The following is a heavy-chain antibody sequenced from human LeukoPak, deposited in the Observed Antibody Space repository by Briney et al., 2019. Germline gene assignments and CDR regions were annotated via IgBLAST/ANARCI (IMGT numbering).Heavy chain of an antibody. V-gene: IGHV3-21*01. CDR1: GFTFSSYS. CDR2: ISSSSSYI. CDR3: ARDAPEALGDSSGCSGSCGDY. Sequence: GGSLRLSCAASGFTFSSYSMNWVRQAPGKGLEWVSSISSSSSYIYYADSVKGRFTISRDNAKNSLYLQMDSLRAEDTAVYYCARDAPEALGDSSGCSGSCGDYWGQGTLVTVSS. D-gene: IGHD3-22*01. J-gene: IGHJ4*02.